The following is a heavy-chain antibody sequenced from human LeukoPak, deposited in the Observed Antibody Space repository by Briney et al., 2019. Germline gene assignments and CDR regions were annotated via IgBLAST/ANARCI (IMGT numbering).Heavy chain of an antibody. CDR2: IRYDGSNK. J-gene: IGHJ4*02. CDR3: AKEPTMVRGVILRLDY. D-gene: IGHD3-10*01. Sequence: GGSLRLSCAASGFTFSSYGMHWVRQAPGKGLEWVAFIRYDGSNKYYADPVKGRFTISRDNSKNTLYLQMNSLRAEDTAVYYCAKEPTMVRGVILRLDYWGQGTLVTVSS. CDR1: GFTFSSYG. V-gene: IGHV3-30*02.